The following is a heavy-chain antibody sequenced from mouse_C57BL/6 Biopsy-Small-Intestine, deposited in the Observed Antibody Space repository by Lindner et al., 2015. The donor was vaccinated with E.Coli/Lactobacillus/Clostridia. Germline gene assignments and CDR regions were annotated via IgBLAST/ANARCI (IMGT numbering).Heavy chain of an antibody. D-gene: IGHD2-1*01. CDR1: GYIFRHYG. Sequence: SVKVSCKTSGYIFRHYGISWVRQAPGQGLEWLGWISGYNLDTNYAQKIQGRVTVTTDTPTSTAYLELRSLRSDDAAVYYCARDRRTAGNYNFYQMDVWGEGTTVTV. V-gene: IGHV1-20*01. J-gene: IGHJ1*01. CDR2: ISGYNLDT. CDR3: ARDRRTAGNYNFYQMDV.